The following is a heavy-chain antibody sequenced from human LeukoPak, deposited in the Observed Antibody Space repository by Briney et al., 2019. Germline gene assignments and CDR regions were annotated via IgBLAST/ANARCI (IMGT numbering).Heavy chain of an antibody. CDR3: AKDLTYGDYSFFDY. D-gene: IGHD4-17*01. CDR2: IWYDGSNK. V-gene: IGHV3-33*06. J-gene: IGHJ4*02. Sequence: GRSLRLSCAASGFTLSSYGMHWVRQAPGKGLEWVAVIWYDGSNKYYADSVKGRFTISRDNSKNTLYLQMNSLRAEDTAVYYCAKDLTYGDYSFFDYWGQGTLVTVSS. CDR1: GFTLSSYG.